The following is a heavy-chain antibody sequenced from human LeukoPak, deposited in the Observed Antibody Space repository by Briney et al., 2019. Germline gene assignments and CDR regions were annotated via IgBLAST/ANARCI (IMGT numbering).Heavy chain of an antibody. CDR1: GYTFTGHY. Sequence: GASVKVSCKASGYTFTGHYIHWVRQAPGQGLEWMGWINPKNAATNYAQKFQGRVTMTRDTSISTAYMELSRLRSDDTAVYYCARASSEDAFDIWGQGTMVTVSS. J-gene: IGHJ3*02. V-gene: IGHV1-2*02. CDR3: ARASSEDAFDI. CDR2: INPKNAAT.